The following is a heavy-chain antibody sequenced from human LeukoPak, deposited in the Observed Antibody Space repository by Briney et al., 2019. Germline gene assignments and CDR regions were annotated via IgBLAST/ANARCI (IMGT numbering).Heavy chain of an antibody. CDR1: GYTFTIYG. CDR3: ASPDYYGSGSYRFDP. Sequence: GASVKVSCKCSGYTFTIYGISWVRQAPGQGLEWMGWISAYNGNTNYAQKLQGRVTMTTDTSTSTAYMELRSLRSDDTAVYYCASPDYYGSGSYRFDPWGQGTLVTVSS. D-gene: IGHD3-10*01. CDR2: ISAYNGNT. J-gene: IGHJ5*02. V-gene: IGHV1-18*01.